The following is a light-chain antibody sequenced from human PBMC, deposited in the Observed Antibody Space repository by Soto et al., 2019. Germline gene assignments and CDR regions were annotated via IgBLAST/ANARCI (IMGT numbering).Light chain of an antibody. CDR1: QSVSSSY. CDR2: GAS. CDR3: QQYGSSPQT. V-gene: IGKV3-20*01. J-gene: IGKJ1*01. Sequence: EIVLTQSPGTLSLSPGERATLSCRTSQSVSSSYLAWHQQKPGQAPRLLIYGASSRATGIPGRFSGSGSGTDFTLTISRLEPEDFAVYYCQQYGSSPQTFGQGTKVDI.